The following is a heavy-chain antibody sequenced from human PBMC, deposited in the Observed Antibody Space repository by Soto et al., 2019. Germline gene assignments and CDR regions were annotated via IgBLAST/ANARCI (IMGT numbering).Heavy chain of an antibody. CDR2: IWYDGSMK. J-gene: IGHJ4*02. D-gene: IGHD3-3*01. V-gene: IGHV3-33*01. Sequence: GESLKISCTTSGFSFSTYGMNWVRQAPGKGLEWVALIWYDGSMKYYADSVKGRFTISRDNSNNILYLQMNNLRADDTALYYCARDSGFLTFDYWGLGTLVTVS. CDR3: ARDSGFLTFDY. CDR1: GFSFSTYG.